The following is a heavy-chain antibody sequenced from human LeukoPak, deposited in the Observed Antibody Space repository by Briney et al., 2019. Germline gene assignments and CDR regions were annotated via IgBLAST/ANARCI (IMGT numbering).Heavy chain of an antibody. Sequence: GGSLRLSCAASEFTVSSNYMSWVRQAPGKGLEWVSVIYSGGSTYYADSVKGRFTISRDNSKNTLYLQMNSLRAEDTAVYYCARNDLNWFDPWGQGTLVTVSS. V-gene: IGHV3-66*02. CDR3: ARNDLNWFDP. CDR2: IYSGGST. CDR1: EFTVSSNY. J-gene: IGHJ5*02.